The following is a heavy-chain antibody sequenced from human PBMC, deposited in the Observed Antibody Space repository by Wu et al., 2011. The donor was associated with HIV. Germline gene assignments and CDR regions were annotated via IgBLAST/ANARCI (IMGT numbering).Heavy chain of an antibody. CDR1: GYTLTNYD. J-gene: IGHJ4*02. Sequence: QVQLVQSGAEVKKPGASVKVSCKASGYTLTNYDINWVRQATGQGLEWMGWMNPNTGNTGYAQKFQGRVTMTRNTSISTAYMELSSLRSEDTAVYYCALRTRAGSGSDYWGQGTLVTVSS. CDR2: MNPNTGNT. CDR3: ALRTRAGSGSDY. D-gene: IGHD3-10*01. V-gene: IGHV1-8*02.